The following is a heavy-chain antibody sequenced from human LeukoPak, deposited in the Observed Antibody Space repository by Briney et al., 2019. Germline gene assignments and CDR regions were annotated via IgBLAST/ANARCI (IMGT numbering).Heavy chain of an antibody. D-gene: IGHD5-12*01. CDR1: GFTFSSYA. J-gene: IGHJ4*02. CDR2: ISGSGGST. CDR3: AKARKGSGYGLSDY. Sequence: GGSLRFSCAASGFTFSSYAMSWVRQGPGKGLEWVSAISGSGGSTYYADSVKGRFTISRDNSKNTLCLQMNSLRAEDTAVYYCAKARKGSGYGLSDYWGQGTLVTVSS. V-gene: IGHV3-23*01.